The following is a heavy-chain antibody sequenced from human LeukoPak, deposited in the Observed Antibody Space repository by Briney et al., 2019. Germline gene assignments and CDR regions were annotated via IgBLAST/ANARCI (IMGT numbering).Heavy chain of an antibody. Sequence: SGPTLVKPTQTLTLTCTFSVFSLSTSGVGVGWIRQPPGKALEWLALIYWNDDKRYSPSLKNRLTITKDTSKNQVVLTMTNMDPVDTATYYCAHRSQVLVGATALYYFDYWGQGTLVTVSS. CDR1: VFSLSTSGVG. CDR2: IYWNDDK. V-gene: IGHV2-5*01. CDR3: AHRSQVLVGATALYYFDY. D-gene: IGHD1-26*01. J-gene: IGHJ4*02.